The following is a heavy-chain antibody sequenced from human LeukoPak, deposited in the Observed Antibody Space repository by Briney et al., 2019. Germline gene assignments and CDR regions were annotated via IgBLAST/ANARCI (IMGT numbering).Heavy chain of an antibody. J-gene: IGHJ4*02. CDR1: EFTFSSYA. V-gene: IGHV3-23*01. Sequence: PGGSLRLSCAASEFTFSSYAMSWVRQAPGKGLDWVSATSGSGGSTYYADSVKGRFTISRDNSRNTLYLQMNSLRAEDTAVYYCAKDQFDSISMIVWGQGTLVTVSS. CDR3: AKDQFDSISMIV. D-gene: IGHD3-22*01. CDR2: TSGSGGST.